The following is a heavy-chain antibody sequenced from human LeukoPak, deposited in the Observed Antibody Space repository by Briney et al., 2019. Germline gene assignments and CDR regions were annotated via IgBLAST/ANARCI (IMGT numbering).Heavy chain of an antibody. CDR1: GFTFSSYW. CDR3: VRDYCSGVTCYSGY. CDR2: IKQDGSEK. V-gene: IGHV3-7*05. Sequence: GGSLRLSCAASGFTFSSYWMSWVRQAPGKGLEWMANIKQDGSEKYYVDSVKGRFTISRDNAKNSLYLQMNSLRAEDTAVYYCVRDYCSGVTCYSGYWGQGTLVSVSS. D-gene: IGHD2-15*01. J-gene: IGHJ4*02.